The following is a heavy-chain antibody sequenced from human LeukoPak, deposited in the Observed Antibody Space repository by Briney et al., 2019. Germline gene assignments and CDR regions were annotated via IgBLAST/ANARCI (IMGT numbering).Heavy chain of an antibody. D-gene: IGHD3-10*01. V-gene: IGHV1-2*02. CDR2: INPNSGGT. CDR1: GYTFTGYY. J-gene: IGHJ4*02. Sequence: GASVKVSCKASGYTFTGYYMHWVRQAPGQGLEWMGWINPNSGGTNCAQKFQGRVTMTRDTSISTAYMELSRLRSDDTAVYYCARDHYYGSGSYLKDDYWGQGTLVTVSS. CDR3: ARDHYYGSGSYLKDDY.